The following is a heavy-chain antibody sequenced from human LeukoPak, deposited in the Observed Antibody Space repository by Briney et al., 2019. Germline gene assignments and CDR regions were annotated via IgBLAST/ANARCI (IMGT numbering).Heavy chain of an antibody. V-gene: IGHV7-4-1*02. D-gene: IGHD3-9*01. J-gene: IGHJ3*02. CDR3: ARDSSTGFAHGFDI. Sequence: ASVKVSCKASGYTFTSYGISWVRQAPGQGLEWMGWINTNTGSPTYAQGFTGRFIFSLDTAVSTTYLQISSLKAEDTAVYCCARDSSTGFAHGFDIWGQGTMVTVSS. CDR2: INTNTGSP. CDR1: GYTFTSYG.